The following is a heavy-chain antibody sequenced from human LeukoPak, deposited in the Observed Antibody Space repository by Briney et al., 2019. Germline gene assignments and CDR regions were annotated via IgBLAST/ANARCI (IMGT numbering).Heavy chain of an antibody. CDR3: ARHAYYYDRSGSYEAFDI. Sequence: TETLSLTCTVSGGSISSYYWSWIRQPPGKGLEWIGSMYYSGSTNYKPSLKSRVTISVDTSKNQFSLKLSSVTAADTAVYYCARHAYYYDRSGSYEAFDIWGQGTMVTVSS. CDR1: GGSISSYY. V-gene: IGHV4-59*08. J-gene: IGHJ3*02. CDR2: MYYSGST. D-gene: IGHD3-22*01.